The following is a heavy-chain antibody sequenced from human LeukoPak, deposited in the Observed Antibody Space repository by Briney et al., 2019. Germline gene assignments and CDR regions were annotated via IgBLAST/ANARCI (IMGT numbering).Heavy chain of an antibody. V-gene: IGHV2-70*11. D-gene: IGHD6-19*01. J-gene: IGHJ4*02. CDR2: IDWDDDK. CDR3: ARHRINSGVGETVDY. CDR1: GFSLSTSGMC. Sequence: SGPTLANPTQTLTLTCTFSGFSLSTSGMCVSWIRQPPGKALKWLARIDWDDDKYYSTSLKTRLTISKDTSKNQVVLTMTNMDPVDTATYYCARHRINSGVGETVDYWGQGTLVTVSS.